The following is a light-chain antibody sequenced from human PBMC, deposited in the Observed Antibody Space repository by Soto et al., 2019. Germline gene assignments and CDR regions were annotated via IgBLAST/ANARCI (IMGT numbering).Light chain of an antibody. CDR1: SSNIGATYD. Sequence: QSVLTRLASGSRAPGQRVNISCTGSSSNIGATYDVQWYQQLPGTAPKLLIYGNSNRPSGVPDRFSGSKSGTSASLAITGLQADDEADYYCQSYDSSRSAHYVFGTGTKVTVL. CDR2: GNS. V-gene: IGLV1-40*01. CDR3: QSYDSSRSAHYV. J-gene: IGLJ1*01.